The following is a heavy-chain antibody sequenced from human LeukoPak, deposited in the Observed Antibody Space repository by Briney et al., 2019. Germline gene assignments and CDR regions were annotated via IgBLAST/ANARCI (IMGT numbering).Heavy chain of an antibody. D-gene: IGHD4-17*01. J-gene: IGHJ3*02. Sequence: SETLSLTCTVSGGSISSYYWSWIRQPPGKGLEWIGYIYYSGSTNYNPSLKSRVTISVDTSKNQFSLELSSVTAADTAVYYCASSVTMDAFDIWGQGTMVTVSS. CDR1: GGSISSYY. CDR2: IYYSGST. V-gene: IGHV4-59*01. CDR3: ASSVTMDAFDI.